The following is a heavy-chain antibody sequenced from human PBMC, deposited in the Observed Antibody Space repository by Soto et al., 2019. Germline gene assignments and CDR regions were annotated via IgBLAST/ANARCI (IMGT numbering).Heavy chain of an antibody. Sequence: GGSLRLSCAASGFTFSSYAMSWVRQAPGKGLEWVSAISGSGGSTYYADSVKGRFTISRDNSKNTLYLQMNSLRAEDTAVYYCAKDGGPYYYDSSGYYRFDYWGQGSLVTVSS. CDR1: GFTFSSYA. CDR3: AKDGGPYYYDSSGYYRFDY. J-gene: IGHJ4*02. D-gene: IGHD3-22*01. CDR2: ISGSGGST. V-gene: IGHV3-23*01.